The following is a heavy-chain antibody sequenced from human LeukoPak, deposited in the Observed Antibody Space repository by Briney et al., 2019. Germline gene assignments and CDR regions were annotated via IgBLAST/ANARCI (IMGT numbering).Heavy chain of an antibody. CDR3: AIRYSGY. CDR2: IKPDGSDK. V-gene: IGHV3-7*01. J-gene: IGHJ4*02. Sequence: PGGSLRLSCVASGFTFSDYYMTWVRQAPGKGLEWVANIKPDGSDKYFVDSVKGRFTISRDNSQNSLYLQMNSLRAEDTAVYYCAIRYSGYWGQGTLVTVSS. CDR1: GFTFSDYY. D-gene: IGHD3-9*01.